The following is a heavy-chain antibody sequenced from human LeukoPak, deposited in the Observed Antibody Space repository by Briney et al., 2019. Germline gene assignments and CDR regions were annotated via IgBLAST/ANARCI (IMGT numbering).Heavy chain of an antibody. D-gene: IGHD3-10*01. Sequence: SETLSLTCDVYGGSFSAYDYWIWIRQPPGKGLEWIGEFNHIGITSYNPSLKSRVTISIDTPKNQFSLRLSSVTAADTAVYYCARGNRRLGYYGSGSRLPFDSWGQGVLVTVSS. CDR2: FNHIGIT. V-gene: IGHV4-34*01. J-gene: IGHJ4*02. CDR1: GGSFSAYDY. CDR3: ARGNRRLGYYGSGSRLPFDS.